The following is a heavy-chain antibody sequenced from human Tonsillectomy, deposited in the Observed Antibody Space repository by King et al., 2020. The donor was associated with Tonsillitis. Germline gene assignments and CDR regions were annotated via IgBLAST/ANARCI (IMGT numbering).Heavy chain of an antibody. V-gene: IGHV3-30*04. J-gene: IGHJ4*02. Sequence: VQLVESGGGVVQPGRSLRLSCAASGFTFESYTMNWVRQAPGKGLEWAALISYDGSKKYYADSVQGRFTISRDNSRNTLFLQMNSLRREDTAVYYCARQFLHLDYWGQGTLVTVSS. CDR3: ARQFLHLDY. CDR2: ISYDGSKK. CDR1: GFTFESYT.